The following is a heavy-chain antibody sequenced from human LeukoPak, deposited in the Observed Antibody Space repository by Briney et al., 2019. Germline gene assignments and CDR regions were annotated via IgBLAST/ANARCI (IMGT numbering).Heavy chain of an antibody. D-gene: IGHD3-10*01. CDR3: AKAATFYYGSDL. J-gene: IGHJ4*02. CDR2: ISGSDGNT. V-gene: IGHV3-23*01. CDR1: GFTLRSYA. Sequence: PGGSLRLSCAASGFTLRSYAMNWVRQAPGEGLEWVSAISGSDGNTNYPDSGKGRFTIPRDDSKNTLYLQMNRLRAEDTALYYCAKAATFYYGSDLWGQGILVAVSS.